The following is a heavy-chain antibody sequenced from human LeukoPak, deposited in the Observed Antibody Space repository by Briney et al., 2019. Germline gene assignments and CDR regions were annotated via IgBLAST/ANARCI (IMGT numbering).Heavy chain of an antibody. J-gene: IGHJ6*03. V-gene: IGHV3-23*01. CDR2: ISSRGDST. Sequence: GGSLRLSCAASGFTFSSYAMSWVRQAPGKGLEWVSTISSRGDSTYYADSVKGRFTISRDNSRSTLYLQLNSLRVEDTAVYYCAKNRGAGSHYYYHMNVWGKGTTVTVSS. CDR1: GFTFSSYA. D-gene: IGHD1-26*01. CDR3: AKNRGAGSHYYYHMNV.